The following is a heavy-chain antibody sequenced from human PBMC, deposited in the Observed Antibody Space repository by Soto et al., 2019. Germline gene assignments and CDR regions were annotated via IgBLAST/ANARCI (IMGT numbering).Heavy chain of an antibody. V-gene: IGHV3-30*18. J-gene: IGHJ3*01. CDR1: GFTFRTYG. D-gene: IGHD5-18*01. CDR2: ISDDGKNK. CDR3: AKGGGYTSGTNDAFDF. Sequence: QVQLVQSGGGVVQAGRSLRLSCAASGFTFRTYGMHWVRQAPGKGLEWVAVISDDGKNKYNLASVEGRFTISRDNSKNMLFLQMCGLRTEDTAVYYCAKGGGYTSGTNDAFDFLGPGTMVTVSS.